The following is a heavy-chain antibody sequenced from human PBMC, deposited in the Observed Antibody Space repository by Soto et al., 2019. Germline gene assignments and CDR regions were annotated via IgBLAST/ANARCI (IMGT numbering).Heavy chain of an antibody. CDR2: ISTYTGHT. Sequence: ASLKVSGKAPGYTFSRYVISWVRQAPGKGLEWMGWISTYTGHTNYAEKLQDRVTMTTDTSTGTASLELRSLISDDTAVYYCARDLGLHNGYYYGMDVWGQGTTVTVSS. J-gene: IGHJ6*02. D-gene: IGHD1-20*01. V-gene: IGHV1-18*04. CDR3: ARDLGLHNGYYYGMDV. CDR1: GYTFSRYV.